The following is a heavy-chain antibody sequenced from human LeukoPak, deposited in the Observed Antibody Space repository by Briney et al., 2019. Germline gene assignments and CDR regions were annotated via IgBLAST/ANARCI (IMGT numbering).Heavy chain of an antibody. J-gene: IGHJ4*02. CDR1: GYSFTSYW. CDR2: IYPGDSDT. CDR3: ARDLDTAMVTFGY. V-gene: IGHV5-51*01. D-gene: IGHD5-18*01. Sequence: GESLKVSCKGSGYSFTSYWIGWARQMPGKGLEWMGIIYPGDSDTRYSPSFQGQVTISADKSISTAYLQWSSLKASDTAMYYCARDLDTAMVTFGYWGQGTLVTVSS.